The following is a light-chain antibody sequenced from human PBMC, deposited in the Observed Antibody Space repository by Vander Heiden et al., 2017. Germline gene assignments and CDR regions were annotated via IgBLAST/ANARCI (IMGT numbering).Light chain of an antibody. Sequence: QKTPSPSSLSASVGDRVTITCQASQDISTYLNWYQQKPGKAPKLLISDASNLETGVPSRFSGSESGTEFTFTITNLQPEDIATYYCQQYDNLPLTFGGGTKVELK. CDR1: QDISTY. J-gene: IGKJ4*01. CDR3: QQYDNLPLT. CDR2: DAS. V-gene: IGKV1-33*01.